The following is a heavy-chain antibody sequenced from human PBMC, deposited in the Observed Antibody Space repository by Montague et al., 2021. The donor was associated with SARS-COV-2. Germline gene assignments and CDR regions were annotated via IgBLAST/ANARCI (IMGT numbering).Heavy chain of an antibody. CDR1: GGSISSGGYY. Sequence: TLSITCTVSGGSISSGGYYWSWIRQHPGKGLEWIGYIYYSGSTYYNPSLKSRVTISVDTSKNQFSLKLSSVTAADTAVYYCARAKRITIFGVVNEIDYWGQGTLVTVSS. CDR2: IYYSGST. J-gene: IGHJ4*02. D-gene: IGHD3-3*01. V-gene: IGHV4-31*03. CDR3: ARAKRITIFGVVNEIDY.